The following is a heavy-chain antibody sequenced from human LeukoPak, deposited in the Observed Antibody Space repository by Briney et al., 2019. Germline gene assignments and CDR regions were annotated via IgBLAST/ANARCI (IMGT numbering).Heavy chain of an antibody. D-gene: IGHD3-22*01. Sequence: SQTLSLTCTVSGGSISSGGYYWSWIRQHPGKGLEWIGYIYHSGSTYYNPSLKSRVTISVDRSKNQFSLKLSSVTAADTAMYYCARQGFGITYYYDSSGYSVRPTGAFDYWGQGTLVTVSS. V-gene: IGHV4-30-2*01. CDR2: IYHSGST. J-gene: IGHJ4*02. CDR3: ARQGFGITYYYDSSGYSVRPTGAFDY. CDR1: GGSISSGGYY.